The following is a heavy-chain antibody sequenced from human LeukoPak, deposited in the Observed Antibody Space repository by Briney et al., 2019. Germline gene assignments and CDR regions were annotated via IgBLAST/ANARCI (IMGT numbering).Heavy chain of an antibody. CDR1: GFTVSSNY. CDR3: ARAYCGGDCYRYYYYGMDV. CDR2: IYSGGST. D-gene: IGHD2-21*02. Sequence: GGSLRLSCAASGFTVSSNYMSWVRQAPGKGLEWVSVIYSGGSTYYADSVKCRFTISRDNSKNTQYLQMNSLRAEDTAVYYCARAYCGGDCYRYYYYGMDVWGQGTTVTVSS. V-gene: IGHV3-66*01. J-gene: IGHJ6*02.